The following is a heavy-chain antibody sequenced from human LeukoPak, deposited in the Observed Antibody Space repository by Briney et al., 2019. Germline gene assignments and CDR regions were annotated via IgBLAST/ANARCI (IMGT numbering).Heavy chain of an antibody. CDR2: ITNSGTTI. V-gene: IGHV3-48*01. J-gene: IGHJ4*02. CDR1: GFTVSSNY. CDR3: ARGSSSSWGYFDY. D-gene: IGHD6-13*01. Sequence: QSGGSLRLSCAASGFTVSSNYMTWVRQAPGKGLEWVSYITNSGTTIYYADSVKGRFTISRDNSKNTLYLQMNSLRAEDTAVYYCARGSSSSWGYFDYWGQGTLVTVSS.